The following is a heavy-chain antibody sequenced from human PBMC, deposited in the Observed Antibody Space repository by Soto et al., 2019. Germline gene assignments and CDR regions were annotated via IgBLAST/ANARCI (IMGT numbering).Heavy chain of an antibody. Sequence: QVQLQESGPGLVKPSETLSLTCTVSGGSINNHYWSWNRQPPGKGLEWLGYVYYNGITNYNPSLKSRVTMSVDTSKNQVSLNLTSLTAADTATYYCTRANWYSEYWGQGIPVTVSS. D-gene: IGHD7-27*01. CDR3: TRANWYSEY. J-gene: IGHJ4*02. CDR2: VYYNGIT. CDR1: GGSINNHY. V-gene: IGHV4-59*11.